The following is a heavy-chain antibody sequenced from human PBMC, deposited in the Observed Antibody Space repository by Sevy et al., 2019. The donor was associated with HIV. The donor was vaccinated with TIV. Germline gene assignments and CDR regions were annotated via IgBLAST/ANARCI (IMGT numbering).Heavy chain of an antibody. CDR1: GFTFGDYA. CDR3: TREWANGYSYGYGYYGMDV. D-gene: IGHD5-18*01. J-gene: IGHJ6*02. Sequence: GGSLRLSCTASGFTFGDYAMSWFRQAPGKGLEWVGFIRSKAYGGTTEYAAAVKGKFTTSRADSKSIAYLQMNSLKTEDTAVYYCTREWANGYSYGYGYYGMDVWGQGTTVTVSS. V-gene: IGHV3-49*03. CDR2: IRSKAYGGTT.